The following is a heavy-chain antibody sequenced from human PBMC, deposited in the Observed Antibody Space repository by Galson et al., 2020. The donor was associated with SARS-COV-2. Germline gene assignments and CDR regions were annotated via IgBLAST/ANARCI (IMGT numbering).Heavy chain of an antibody. J-gene: IGHJ3*02. CDR2: ISGSGGNA. D-gene: IGHD1-26*01. V-gene: IGHV3-23*01. CDR1: GFIFSSYA. Sequence: GGSLRLSCAASGFIFSSYAMSWVRQAPGKGLEWVSTISGSGGNANYADFVKGRFTISRDNSKNTLHLQMNSLRAEDTAVYYCAKAKSGSSTTFDIWAKGQWSPSLQ. CDR3: AKAKSGSSTTFDI.